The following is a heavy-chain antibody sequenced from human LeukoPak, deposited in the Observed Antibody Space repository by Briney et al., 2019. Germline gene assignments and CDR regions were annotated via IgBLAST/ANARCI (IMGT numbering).Heavy chain of an antibody. D-gene: IGHD6-19*01. V-gene: IGHV3-74*01. CDR1: GFTFSSYW. CDR2: INSDGSST. Sequence: GGSLRLSCAASGFTFSSYWMHWVRQAPGKGLVWVSRINSDGSSTSYADSVKGRFTISRDNAKNTLYLQMNSLRAEDTAVYYCARGGSSGWEVYGMDVWGQGTTVTVS. J-gene: IGHJ6*02. CDR3: ARGGSSGWEVYGMDV.